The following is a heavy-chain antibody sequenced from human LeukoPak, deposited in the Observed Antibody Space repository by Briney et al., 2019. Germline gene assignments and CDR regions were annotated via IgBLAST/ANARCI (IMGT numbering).Heavy chain of an antibody. V-gene: IGHV3-23*01. CDR1: GFTFSSYA. J-gene: IGHJ4*02. D-gene: IGHD3-22*01. CDR2: ISGSGGST. Sequence: GGSLRLSCAASGFTFSSYAMSWVRQAPGKGLEWVSAISGSGGSTYYADSVKGRFTISRDNSKNTSYLQMNSLRAEDTAVYYCAKAWVDYYDSSGYYNWGQGTLVTVSS. CDR3: AKAWVDYYDSSGYYN.